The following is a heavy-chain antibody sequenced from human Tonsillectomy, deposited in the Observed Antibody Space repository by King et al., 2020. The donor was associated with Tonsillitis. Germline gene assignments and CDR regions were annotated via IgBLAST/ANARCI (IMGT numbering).Heavy chain of an antibody. V-gene: IGHV3-11*01. CDR2: ISNSNM. Sequence: QVQLVESGGGLVKPGGSLRLSGAASGFTFSDYYMSWIRQAPGRGLEWVSYISNSNMYYADSVKGRFTISRDNAKNSLYLQMNSLRAEDTAVYYCARDYPYDQSPFDYWGQGTLVTVSS. CDR3: ARDYPYDQSPFDY. J-gene: IGHJ4*02. D-gene: IGHD2-2*01. CDR1: GFTFSDYY.